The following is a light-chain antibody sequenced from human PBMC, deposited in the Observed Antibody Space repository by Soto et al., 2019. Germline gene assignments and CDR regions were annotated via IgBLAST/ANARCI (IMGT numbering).Light chain of an antibody. Sequence: EIVLTQSPGTLSLSPGERATLSCRASQSVSSSYLAWYQQKPGQAPRLLIYGASSRATGIPDRFSGSGSGTDFTLTISRLVPEDFAVYYCQQYGSSPETFGQGTKVEI. CDR1: QSVSSSY. CDR2: GAS. V-gene: IGKV3-20*01. CDR3: QQYGSSPET. J-gene: IGKJ1*01.